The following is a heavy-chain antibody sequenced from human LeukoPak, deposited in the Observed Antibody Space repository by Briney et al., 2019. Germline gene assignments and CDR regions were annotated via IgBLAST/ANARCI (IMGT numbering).Heavy chain of an antibody. CDR3: TTLYYYDTTGYYWRGFDY. CDR2: IYHSGNT. D-gene: IGHD3-22*01. Sequence: SGTLSLTCAVSGGSISNSNWWSWVRQPPGKGLEWIGEIYHSGNTNYNPSLKSRVTITIDTSKNQFSLELNSVTAADTALYFCTTLYYYDTTGYYWRGFDYWGQGALVTVSS. CDR1: GGSISNSNW. J-gene: IGHJ4*02. V-gene: IGHV4-4*02.